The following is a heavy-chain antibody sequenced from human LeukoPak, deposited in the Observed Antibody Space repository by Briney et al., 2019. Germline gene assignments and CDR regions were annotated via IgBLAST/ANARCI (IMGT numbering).Heavy chain of an antibody. J-gene: IGHJ3*02. CDR2: ISWNSGSI. D-gene: IGHD5-18*01. CDR1: GFTFDDYA. CDR3: AKGYSYGFVDAFDI. V-gene: IGHV3-9*03. Sequence: GGSLRLSCAASGFTFDDYAMHWVRQAPGKGLEWVSGISWNSGSIGYADSVKGRFTISRDNAKNSLYLQMNSLRAEDMALYYCAKGYSYGFVDAFDIWGQGTMVTVSS.